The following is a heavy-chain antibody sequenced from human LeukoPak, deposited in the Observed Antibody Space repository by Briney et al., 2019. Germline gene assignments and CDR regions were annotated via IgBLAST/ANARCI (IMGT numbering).Heavy chain of an antibody. J-gene: IGHJ4*02. D-gene: IGHD6-6*01. Sequence: PGGSLRLSCAASGFTFSSYAMSWVRQAPGKGLEWVSAISGSGGSTYYADSVKGRFTISRDNSKNTLYLQMNSLRAEDTAVYYCAKTTGGYSSSSGYFDYWGQGTLVTVSS. V-gene: IGHV3-23*01. CDR1: GFTFSSYA. CDR3: AKTTGGYSSSSGYFDY. CDR2: ISGSGGST.